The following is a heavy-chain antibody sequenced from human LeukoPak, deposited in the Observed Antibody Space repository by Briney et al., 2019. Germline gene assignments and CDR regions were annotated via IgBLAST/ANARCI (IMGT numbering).Heavy chain of an antibody. D-gene: IGHD2-15*01. CDR3: ARGYCSGGSCQYY. Sequence: SETLSLTCTVSGGSISSYYWSWIRQPPGKGLEWIGCIYYSGSTNYNPSLKSRVTISVDTSKNQFSLKLSSVTAADTAVYYCARGYCSGGSCQYYWGQGTLVTVSS. V-gene: IGHV4-59*01. J-gene: IGHJ4*02. CDR1: GGSISSYY. CDR2: IYYSGST.